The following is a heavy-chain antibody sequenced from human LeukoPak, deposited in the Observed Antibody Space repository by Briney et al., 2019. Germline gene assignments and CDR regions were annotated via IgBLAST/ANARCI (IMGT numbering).Heavy chain of an antibody. V-gene: IGHV4-59*01. CDR3: ARAGGVDTAMDANFDC. J-gene: IGHJ4*02. CDR1: GGSITSYY. CDR2: IYYNGGT. D-gene: IGHD5-18*01. Sequence: SETLSLTCTVSGGSITSYYWSWIRQPPGKGLEWIGYIYYNGGTNYNPSLRSRVTISVDTSKDHFSLRLSSGTAADTAMYYCARAGGVDTAMDANFDCWGQGTLVTVSS.